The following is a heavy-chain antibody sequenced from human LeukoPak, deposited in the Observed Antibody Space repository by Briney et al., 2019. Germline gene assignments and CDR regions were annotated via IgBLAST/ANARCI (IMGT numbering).Heavy chain of an antibody. CDR2: ISGSGGST. D-gene: IGHD3-22*01. J-gene: IGHJ4*02. CDR1: GFTFSSYA. CDR3: AKGEYYYDSSGYPYPYYFDY. V-gene: IGHV3-23*01. Sequence: GGSLRLSRAASGFTFSSYAMSWVRQAPGKGLEWVSAISGSGGSTYYADSVKGRFTISRDNSKNTLYLQMNSLRAEDTAVYYCAKGEYYYDSSGYPYPYYFDYWGQGTLVTVSS.